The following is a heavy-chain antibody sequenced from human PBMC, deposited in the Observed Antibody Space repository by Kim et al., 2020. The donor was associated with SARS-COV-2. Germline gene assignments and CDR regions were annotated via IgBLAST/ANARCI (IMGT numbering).Heavy chain of an antibody. CDR1: GFTFSDYY. Sequence: GGSLRLSCAASGFTFSDYYMSWIRQAPGKGLEWVSYISSSSSYTNYADSVKGRFTISRDNAKNSLYLQMNSLRAEDTAVYYCARVPVPYSSSWYSFYYYYYGMDVWGQGTTVTVSS. D-gene: IGHD6-13*01. CDR3: ARVPVPYSSSWYSFYYYYYGMDV. J-gene: IGHJ6*02. V-gene: IGHV3-11*06. CDR2: ISSSSSYT.